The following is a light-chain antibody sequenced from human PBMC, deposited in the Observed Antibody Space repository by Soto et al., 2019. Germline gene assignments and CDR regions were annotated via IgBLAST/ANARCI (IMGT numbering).Light chain of an antibody. CDR3: SSYTTGSTVV. CDR1: SSDVGAYDY. CDR2: NVS. V-gene: IGLV2-14*01. Sequence: QSVLTQPASVSGSPGQSITISCTGTSSDVGAYDYVSWYQQHPGKAPKLMLHNVSNRPSGVSNRFSGSKSGNTASLTISGLQAEDEADYYCSSYTTGSTVVFGGGTKVTVL. J-gene: IGLJ2*01.